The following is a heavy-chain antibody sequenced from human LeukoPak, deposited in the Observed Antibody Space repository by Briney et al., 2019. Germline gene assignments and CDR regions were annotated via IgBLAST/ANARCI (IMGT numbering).Heavy chain of an antibody. V-gene: IGHV3-30*18. Sequence: GGSLRLSCAASGFTFSSYGMHWVRQAPGKGLEWEAVISYDGSNKYYADSVKGRFTISRDNSKNTLYLQMNSLRAEDTAVYYCAKEYSGYDFFDYWGQGTLVTVSS. J-gene: IGHJ4*02. D-gene: IGHD5-12*01. CDR1: GFTFSSYG. CDR3: AKEYSGYDFFDY. CDR2: ISYDGSNK.